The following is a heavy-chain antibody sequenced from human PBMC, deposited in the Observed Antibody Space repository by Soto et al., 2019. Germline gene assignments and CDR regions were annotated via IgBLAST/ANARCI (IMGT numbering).Heavy chain of an antibody. J-gene: IGHJ5*02. CDR1: GGTISGYY. D-gene: IGHD3-3*01. Sequence: ASETLSLTCTVTGGTISGYYWTWIRQSAGGGLEWIGRIYSSGSTNYNPSLKSRVTISLDTSMNHFSLRLSSVTAVDTAVYYCARGQRFSDWFDPWGQGTLVTVS. V-gene: IGHV4-4*07. CDR2: IYSSGST. CDR3: ARGQRFSDWFDP.